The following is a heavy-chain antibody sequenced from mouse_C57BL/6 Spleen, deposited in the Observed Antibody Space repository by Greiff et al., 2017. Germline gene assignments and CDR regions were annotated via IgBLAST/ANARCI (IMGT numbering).Heavy chain of an antibody. D-gene: IGHD3-2*02. J-gene: IGHJ2*01. CDR2: IYPGDVST. CDR3: AREETAQTGGFDY. V-gene: IGHV1-78*01. CDR1: GYTFTDHT. Sequence: QVQLQQSDAELVKPGASVKISCKVSGYTFTDHTIHWMKQRPEQGLEWIGYIYPGDVSTKYNEKFKGKATLTADKSSSTAYMQLNSLTSEDSAVYFCAREETAQTGGFDYWGQGTTLTVSS.